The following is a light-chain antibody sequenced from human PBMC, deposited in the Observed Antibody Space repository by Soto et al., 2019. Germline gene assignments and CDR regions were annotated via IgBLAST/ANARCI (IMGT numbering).Light chain of an antibody. CDR3: CSYAGSFYV. V-gene: IGLV2-23*02. J-gene: IGLJ1*01. Sequence: QSALTQPASVSGSPGQSITISCTGTSSDVGSYNLVSWYQQHPCKAPKLMIYEVSKRPSGVSNRFSGSKSGNTASLTISGLQAEDEADYYCCSYAGSFYVFGTGTKVTVL. CDR2: EVS. CDR1: SSDVGSYNL.